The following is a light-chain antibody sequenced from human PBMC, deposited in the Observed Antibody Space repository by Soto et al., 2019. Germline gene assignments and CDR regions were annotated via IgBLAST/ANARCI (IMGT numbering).Light chain of an antibody. J-gene: IGKJ1*01. CDR3: QKYRGWPRT. CDR1: QGVSSSY. CDR2: AAS. V-gene: IGKV3-20*01. Sequence: EIVLTHSPGTLSFSPLERATLSFSSSQGVSSSYLAWYQQKPGQAPRVLIYAASTRATGIPDRFSGRGSGTEFTLTINNLRPEDFAVYYCQKYRGWPRTFGQGTKVDIK.